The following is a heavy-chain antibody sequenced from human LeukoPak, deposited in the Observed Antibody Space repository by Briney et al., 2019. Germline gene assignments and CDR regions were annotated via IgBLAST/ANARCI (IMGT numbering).Heavy chain of an antibody. V-gene: IGHV3-7*01. CDR2: IKKDGSEK. D-gene: IGHD5-24*01. Sequence: PGGSLRLSCAAPGFTFSSYWMTWVRQAPGRGLEWVANIKKDGSEKYYVDSVKGRFTISRDNTKNSLYLQMNSLRAEDTAVYYCARDPFRDGYSPHYFDYWGQGTLVAVSS. J-gene: IGHJ4*02. CDR1: GFTFSSYW. CDR3: ARDPFRDGYSPHYFDY.